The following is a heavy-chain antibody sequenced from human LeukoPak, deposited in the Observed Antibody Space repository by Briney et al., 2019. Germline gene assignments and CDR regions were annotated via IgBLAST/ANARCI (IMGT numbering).Heavy chain of an antibody. Sequence: GRSLRLSCAASGFTFSSYGMHWVRQAPGKGLEWVAVISYDASNKYYADSVKGRFTISRDNSKNTLYLQMNSLRAEDTAVYYCAKDRVDVAMVPLYGLDVWGQGTTVTVFS. D-gene: IGHD5-18*01. V-gene: IGHV3-30*18. CDR1: GFTFSSYG. CDR3: AKDRVDVAMVPLYGLDV. J-gene: IGHJ6*02. CDR2: ISYDASNK.